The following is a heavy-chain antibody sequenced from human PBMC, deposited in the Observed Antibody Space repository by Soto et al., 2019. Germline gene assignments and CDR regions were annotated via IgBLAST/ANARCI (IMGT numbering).Heavy chain of an antibody. J-gene: IGHJ4*02. V-gene: IGHV4-30-2*01. Sequence: SETLSLTCAVSGGCISSGGYSWSWIRQPPGKGLEWIGYIYHSGSTYYYPSLKSRGTISVDRSKNQFSLKLSSVTAADTAVYYGARGELADYYFDNWGQGTLVTVSS. CDR1: GGCISSGGYS. D-gene: IGHD1-7*01. CDR3: ARGELADYYFDN. CDR2: IYHSGST.